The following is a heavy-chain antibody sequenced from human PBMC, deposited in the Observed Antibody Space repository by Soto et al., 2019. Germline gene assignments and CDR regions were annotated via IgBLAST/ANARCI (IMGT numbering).Heavy chain of an antibody. CDR1: GGTFSSYA. Sequence: GASVKVSCKASGGTFSSYAISWVRQAPGQGFEWMGGIIPNDGTTIYAQKFQGRVTMTEDTSTNTAYMELSSLRSEDTAVYYCATTSKMGIAARRPFDYWGQGTLVTVSS. CDR2: IIPNDGTT. V-gene: IGHV1-69*06. D-gene: IGHD6-6*01. J-gene: IGHJ4*02. CDR3: ATTSKMGIAARRPFDY.